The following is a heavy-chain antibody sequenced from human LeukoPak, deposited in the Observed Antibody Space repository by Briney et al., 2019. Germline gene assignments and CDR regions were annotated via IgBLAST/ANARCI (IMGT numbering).Heavy chain of an antibody. J-gene: IGHJ4*02. CDR2: ISGSGGST. CDR1: GFTFSSYG. V-gene: IGHV3-23*01. D-gene: IGHD3-16*01. CDR3: AKDATFGGVMAMYYFDY. Sequence: GGSLRLSCAASGFTFSSYGMSWVRQAPRTGQERVSGISGSGGSTNYADSVKGRFTISRDNSKNTLYLQMNSLRAEDTAVYCFAKDATFGGVMAMYYFDYWGQGTLVTVSS.